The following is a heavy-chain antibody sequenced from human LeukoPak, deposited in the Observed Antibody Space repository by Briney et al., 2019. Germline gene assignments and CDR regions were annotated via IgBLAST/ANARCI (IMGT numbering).Heavy chain of an antibody. D-gene: IGHD6-19*01. V-gene: IGHV3-23*01. J-gene: IGHJ4*02. Sequence: SGGSLRLSCAASGFTFSSYAMSWVRQAPGKGLEWVSAIRGSGGITFYADSVKGRFTISRDNSKNTLYLQMDSLRAEDTAVYYCAKDGIAVAGSSAWYWGRGTQVTVSS. CDR2: IRGSGGIT. CDR1: GFTFSSYA. CDR3: AKDGIAVAGSSAWY.